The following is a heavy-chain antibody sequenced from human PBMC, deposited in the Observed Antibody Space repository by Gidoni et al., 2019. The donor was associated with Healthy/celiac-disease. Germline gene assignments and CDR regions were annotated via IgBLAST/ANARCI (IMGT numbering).Heavy chain of an antibody. Sequence: EVQLLASGGGLVQPGGSLRLSCAASRFTFSNYAISWVRQAPGKGLEWVSAISGSGGSTYYADSVKGRFTISRDNSKNTLYLQMNSLRAEDTAVYYCAKLKDLTSSGWLKYFDYWGQGTLVTVSS. V-gene: IGHV3-23*01. J-gene: IGHJ4*02. CDR2: ISGSGGST. D-gene: IGHD6-19*01. CDR1: RFTFSNYA. CDR3: AKLKDLTSSGWLKYFDY.